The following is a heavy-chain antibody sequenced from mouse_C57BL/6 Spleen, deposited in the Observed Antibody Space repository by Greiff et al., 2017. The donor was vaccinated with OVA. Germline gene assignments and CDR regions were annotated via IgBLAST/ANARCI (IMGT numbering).Heavy chain of an antibody. Sequence: VHLHQSGADLVRPGPSVKVSCKASGYAFTSYLIEWVKQRPGQGLEWIGVFNPGSGGTNSNEKFKGKATLTADKSSSPDYMQRSSLTSEDSGVYFCTREVLGGYFDYWGQGTTLTVSS. D-gene: IGHD5-1*01. V-gene: IGHV1-54*01. CDR2: FNPGSGGT. CDR1: GYAFTSYL. CDR3: TREVLGGYFDY. J-gene: IGHJ2*01.